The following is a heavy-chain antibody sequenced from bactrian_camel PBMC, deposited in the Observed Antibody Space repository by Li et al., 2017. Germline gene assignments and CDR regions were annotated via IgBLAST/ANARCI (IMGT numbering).Heavy chain of an antibody. Sequence: HVQLVESGGGSVQAGGSLRLSCEVSGITEGTNCIDWFRQAPGKEREGVAAIMVPGSTTYYADSVKGRFAISRDNGKNTLYLQLNSLKTEDTAKYYCVKYARAWAVATCPGDFGSRGQGTQVTVS. CDR1: GITEGTNC. J-gene: IGHJ6*01. CDR3: VKYARAWAVATCPGDFGS. CDR2: IMVPGSTT. V-gene: IGHV3S1*01. D-gene: IGHD6*01.